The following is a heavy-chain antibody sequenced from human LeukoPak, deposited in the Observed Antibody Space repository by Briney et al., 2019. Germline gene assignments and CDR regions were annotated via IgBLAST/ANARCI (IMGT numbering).Heavy chain of an antibody. CDR1: GINFSSYA. CDR2: ISDSGDFT. J-gene: IGHJ3*02. D-gene: IGHD6-13*01. Sequence: GGSLRLSCAASGINFSSYAMSWVRQVPGKGLEWVSGISDSGDFTYYADSVKGRYTISRDNSKNTLYLQMNSLRAEDTAVYYCAKEHSNNWYDAFDIWGQGTMVTVS. CDR3: AKEHSNNWYDAFDI. V-gene: IGHV3-23*01.